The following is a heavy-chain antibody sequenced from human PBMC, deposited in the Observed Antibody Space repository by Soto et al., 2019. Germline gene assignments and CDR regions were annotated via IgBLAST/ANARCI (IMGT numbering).Heavy chain of an antibody. CDR2: INPSVGST. V-gene: IGHV1-46*01. CDR1: GYTFTSNY. J-gene: IGHJ4*02. D-gene: IGHD6-13*01. Sequence: SVKVTCKESGYTFTSNYRHWVRQAPGQGLEWMGIINPSVGSTSYAQKFQGRVTITADESTSTAYMELSSLRSEDTAVYYCARDRSSWYSDFDYWGQGTLVTVSS. CDR3: ARDRSSWYSDFDY.